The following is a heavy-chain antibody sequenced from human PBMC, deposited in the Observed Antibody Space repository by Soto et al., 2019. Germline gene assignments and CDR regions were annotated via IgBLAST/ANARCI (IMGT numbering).Heavy chain of an antibody. V-gene: IGHV3-30*18. CDR3: AKGGRQWLVTSDFNC. D-gene: IGHD6-19*01. Sequence: VQLVESGGGVVQPGRSLRLSCAASGFTFSDYAMHWVRQAPGKGLEWVAVVSHDGRNTHYADSVKGRFTISRDSYKNTVSLEMSRLRAEETAGYYCAKGGRQWLVTSDFNCWGQGALVTVSS. CDR1: GFTFSDYA. J-gene: IGHJ4*02. CDR2: VSHDGRNT.